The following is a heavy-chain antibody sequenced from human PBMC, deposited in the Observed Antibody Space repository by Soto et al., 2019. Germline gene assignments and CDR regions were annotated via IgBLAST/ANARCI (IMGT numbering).Heavy chain of an antibody. J-gene: IGHJ2*01. Sequence: SVKVSYKASGGTFNSYAISLVRQAPAQGLEWMGGIIPILGTANYAQKFQGRVTITADESTSTAYMELSSLRSEDTAVYYCARNRAVTRVTKPLWYFDLWGRGTLVTVSS. V-gene: IGHV1-69*13. D-gene: IGHD4-17*01. CDR3: ARNRAVTRVTKPLWYFDL. CDR1: GGTFNSYA. CDR2: IIPILGTA.